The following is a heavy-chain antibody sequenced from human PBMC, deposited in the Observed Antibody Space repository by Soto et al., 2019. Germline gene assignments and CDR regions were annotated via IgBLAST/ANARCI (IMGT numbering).Heavy chain of an antibody. CDR2: IYYSGST. CDR3: ARARLSKSWWFDP. CDR1: GGSISRYY. V-gene: IGHV4-59*01. Sequence: SETLSLTCTVSGGSISRYYWSWIRQPPGKGLEWIGYIYYSGSTNYNPSLKSRVTISVDTSKNQFPLKLSSVTAADTAVYYCARARLSKSWWFDPWGQGTLVTVSS. J-gene: IGHJ5*02. D-gene: IGHD3-16*02.